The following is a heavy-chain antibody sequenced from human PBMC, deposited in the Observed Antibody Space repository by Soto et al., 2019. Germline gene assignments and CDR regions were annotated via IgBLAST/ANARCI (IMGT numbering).Heavy chain of an antibody. Sequence: QLQLQESGPGLLKPSETLSLTCTVSGGSISSSSYYWGWIRQPAGKGREWIGSIYYSGSTYSNPSLKTRVTIYIDTSKNHFSLMLSSVTAADTAVYYCEGLKYYHSSDYLVHWGQGPRVTVSS. V-gene: IGHV4-39*02. D-gene: IGHD3-22*01. CDR1: GGSISSSSYY. CDR2: IYYSGST. J-gene: IGHJ4*02. CDR3: EGLKYYHSSDYLVH.